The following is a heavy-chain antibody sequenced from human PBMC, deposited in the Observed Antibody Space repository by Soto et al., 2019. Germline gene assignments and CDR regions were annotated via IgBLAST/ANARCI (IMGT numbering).Heavy chain of an antibody. Sequence: GGSLRLSCAASGFTFSSYGMHWVRQAPGKGLEWVAVIWYDGSNKYYADSVKGRFTISRDNSKNTLYLQMNSLRAEDTAVYYCARGFQPRYQPLLYGDYWGQGTLVTVSS. CDR2: IWYDGSNK. J-gene: IGHJ4*02. D-gene: IGHD2-2*02. CDR3: ARGFQPRYQPLLYGDY. CDR1: GFTFSSYG. V-gene: IGHV3-33*01.